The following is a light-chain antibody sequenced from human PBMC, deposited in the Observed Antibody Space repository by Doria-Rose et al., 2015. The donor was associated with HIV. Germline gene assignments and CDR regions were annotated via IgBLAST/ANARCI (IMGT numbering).Light chain of an antibody. CDR2: GNN. V-gene: IGLV1-40*01. J-gene: IGLJ1*01. CDR1: RSNMGAGYD. Sequence: QPPSVSGAPGQRVTISCTGSRSNMGAGYDVHWYQQLPGTAPKLLIYGNNNRPSGVSYRFSGSKSGTSASLAIAGLRAEDEADYYCQSYDSSLSGFVFGTGTKVTVL. CDR3: QSYDSSLSGFV.